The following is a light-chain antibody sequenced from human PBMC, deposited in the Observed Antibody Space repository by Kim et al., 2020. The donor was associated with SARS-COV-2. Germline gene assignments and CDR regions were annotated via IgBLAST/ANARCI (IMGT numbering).Light chain of an antibody. J-gene: IGKJ4*01. V-gene: IGKV1-39*01. CDR3: QQSYSTPQLT. Sequence: DIRMTQSPSSLSASVGDRVTITCRASQSISNYLNWYQQKPGKAPELLIYAASSLQSGVPSRFSGSGSGTDFTLTISSLQPEDFATYYCQQSYSTPQLTFGGGTKVDIK. CDR2: AAS. CDR1: QSISNY.